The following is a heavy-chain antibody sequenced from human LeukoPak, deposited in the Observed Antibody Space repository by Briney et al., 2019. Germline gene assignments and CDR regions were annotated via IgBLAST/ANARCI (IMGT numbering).Heavy chain of an antibody. V-gene: IGHV4-31*03. CDR1: GGSISRGGYY. Sequence: SQTLSLTCTVSGGSISRGGYYWSWIRQHPGKGLEWIGYIYYSGSTYYNPSLKSRVTISVDTSKNQFSLKLSSVTAADTAVYYCARADGQYYYYYYMDVWGKGTTVTVSS. J-gene: IGHJ6*03. CDR3: ARADGQYYYYYYMDV. CDR2: IYYSGST.